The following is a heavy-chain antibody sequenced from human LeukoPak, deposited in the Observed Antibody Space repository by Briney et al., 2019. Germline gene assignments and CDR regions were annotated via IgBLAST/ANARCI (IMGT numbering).Heavy chain of an antibody. CDR3: ARDRLMVRGVIITFYFDY. CDR1: GFTFSSYG. V-gene: IGHV3-33*01. J-gene: IGHJ4*02. D-gene: IGHD3-10*01. CDR2: IWYDGSNK. Sequence: GRSLRLSCAASGFTFSSYGMHWVRQAPGKGLEWVAVIWYDGSNKYYADSVKGRFTISRGNSKNTLYLQMNSLRAEDTAVYYCARDRLMVRGVIITFYFDYWGQGTLVTVSS.